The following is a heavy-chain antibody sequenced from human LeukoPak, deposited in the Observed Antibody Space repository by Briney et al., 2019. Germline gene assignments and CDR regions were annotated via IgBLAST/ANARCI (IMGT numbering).Heavy chain of an antibody. D-gene: IGHD2/OR15-2a*01. V-gene: IGHV4-4*02. CDR1: GGSISSSNW. Sequence: PSETLSLTCAVSGGSISSSNWWSCVRQPPGQGLERIGETYHSGSTNYNPSLKSRVTISVDKSKNQFSLKLSSVTAANTAVYYCARLDPQYFFDYWGQGTLVTVSS. CDR3: ARLDPQYFFDY. J-gene: IGHJ4*02. CDR2: TYHSGST.